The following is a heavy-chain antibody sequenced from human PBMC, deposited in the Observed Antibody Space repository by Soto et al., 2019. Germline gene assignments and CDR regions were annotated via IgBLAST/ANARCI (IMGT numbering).Heavy chain of an antibody. V-gene: IGHV3-23*01. Sequence: EVQLLESGGGLVQPGGSLRLSCAASGFTFNSYAMSWVRQAPGRGLEWVSAISGSGGSTYYADSVKGRFTISRDNSKNTLYLQMNSLRAEDTAVYYCAKEQEYMPAFDYWGQGTLVTVSS. CDR2: ISGSGGST. CDR1: GFTFNSYA. J-gene: IGHJ4*02. CDR3: AKEQEYMPAFDY. D-gene: IGHD2-2*01.